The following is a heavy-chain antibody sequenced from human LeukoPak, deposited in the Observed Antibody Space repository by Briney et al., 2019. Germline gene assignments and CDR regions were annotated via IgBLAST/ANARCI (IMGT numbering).Heavy chain of an antibody. D-gene: IGHD1-26*01. J-gene: IGHJ4*02. CDR3: ALSRGSYFPFDS. CDR1: GFTFSSYE. Sequence: PGGSLRLSCAASGFTFSSYEMNWVRQAPGKGLEWVAYITTSGTNEYYADSVKGRFTISRDNAKNSLYLQMNSLRAEDTAVFYCALSRGSYFPFDSWGQGTLVTVSS. CDR2: ITTSGTNE. V-gene: IGHV3-48*03.